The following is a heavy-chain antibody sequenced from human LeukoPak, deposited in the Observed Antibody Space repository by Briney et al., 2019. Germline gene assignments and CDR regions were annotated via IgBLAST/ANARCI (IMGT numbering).Heavy chain of an antibody. V-gene: IGHV3-23*01. CDR3: AKDSGPYTSGYYGH. Sequence: GGSLRLSCTASGFSFSSHSMTWVRQAPGKGLDWVSTISPRSDFTFYADSVKGRFTVSRDNSKNTLFLQMNSLRAEDTAVYYCAKDSGPYTSGYYGHWGQGTLVTVSS. CDR2: ISPRSDFT. D-gene: IGHD3-22*01. CDR1: GFSFSSHS. J-gene: IGHJ4*02.